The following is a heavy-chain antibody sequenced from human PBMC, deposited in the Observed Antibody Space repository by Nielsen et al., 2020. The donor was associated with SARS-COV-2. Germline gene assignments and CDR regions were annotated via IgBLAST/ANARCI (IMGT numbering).Heavy chain of an antibody. CDR3: ASHYDFWSGYYPGNYFDY. Sequence: GESLKISCAASGFTFSSYAMHWVRQAPGKGLEWVAVISYDGSNKYYADSVKGRFTISRDNSKNTLYLQMNSLRAEDTAVYYCASHYDFWSGYYPGNYFDYWGQGTLVTVSS. V-gene: IGHV3-30*04. D-gene: IGHD3-3*01. J-gene: IGHJ4*02. CDR1: GFTFSSYA. CDR2: ISYDGSNK.